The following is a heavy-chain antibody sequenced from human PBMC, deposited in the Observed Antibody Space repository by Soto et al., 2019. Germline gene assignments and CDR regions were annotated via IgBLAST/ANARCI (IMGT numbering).Heavy chain of an antibody. J-gene: IGHJ4*02. D-gene: IGHD3-10*01. CDR2: INHRGST. Sequence: KPSETLSLTCAVYGGSFSGYYWSWIRQPPEKGLEWIGEINHRGSTNYNPSLKSRVTISVDTSKNQFSLKLSSVTAADTAVYYCASIPMVRGHPSGYWGQGTLVTVSS. V-gene: IGHV4-34*01. CDR1: GGSFSGYY. CDR3: ASIPMVRGHPSGY.